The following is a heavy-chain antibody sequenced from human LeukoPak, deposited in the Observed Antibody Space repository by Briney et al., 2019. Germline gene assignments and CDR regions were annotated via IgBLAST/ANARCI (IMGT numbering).Heavy chain of an antibody. CDR1: GFTFDDYA. Sequence: PGRSLRLSCAASGFTFDDYAMHWVRQAPGKGLEWVSGISWNSGSIGYADSVKGRFTISRDNAKNSLYLQMNSLRAEDTALYYRAKDQVTIVGGDRAHYYFDYWGQGTLVTVSS. CDR3: AKDQVTIVGGDRAHYYFDY. J-gene: IGHJ4*02. CDR2: ISWNSGSI. V-gene: IGHV3-9*01. D-gene: IGHD2-15*01.